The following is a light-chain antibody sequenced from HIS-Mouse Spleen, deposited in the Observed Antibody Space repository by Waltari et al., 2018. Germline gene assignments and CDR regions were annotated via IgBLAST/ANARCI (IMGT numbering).Light chain of an antibody. Sequence: QSVLTQPPSASGTHGQRVTISCSGSSSNLGSNYVYWYQQLPGTAPKLLIYRNNQRPSGVPDRFSGSKSGTSASLAISGLRSEDEADYYCAAWDDSLSGHVVFGGGTKLTVL. CDR1: SSNLGSNY. V-gene: IGLV1-47*01. CDR2: RNN. CDR3: AAWDDSLSGHVV. J-gene: IGLJ2*01.